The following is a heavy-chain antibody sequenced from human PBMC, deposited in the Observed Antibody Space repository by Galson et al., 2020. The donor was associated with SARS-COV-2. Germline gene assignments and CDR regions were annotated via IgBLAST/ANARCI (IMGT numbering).Heavy chain of an antibody. CDR2: INPKSGGT. V-gene: IGHV1-2*02. D-gene: IGHD3-9*01. Sequence: ASVKVSCKAYGYTFTDYYIHWVRQAPGQGLEWMGWINPKSGGTNYAQKFEGRVTMTRDTSITTAYMELSRLSADDTAVYYCARLRYYDVLTGYIVDVGGQGTMVTVSS. CDR1: GYTFTDYY. CDR3: ARLRYYDVLTGYIVDV. J-gene: IGHJ6*02.